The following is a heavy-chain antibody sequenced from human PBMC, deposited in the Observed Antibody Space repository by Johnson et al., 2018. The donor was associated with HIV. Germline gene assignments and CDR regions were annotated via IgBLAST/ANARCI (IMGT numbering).Heavy chain of an antibody. J-gene: IGHJ3*02. Sequence: VQLVESGGGLVKPGGSLRLSCAASGFTFSDAWMNWVRQAPGKGLEWVANIKQDGSEKYYVDSVKGRFTISRDNSKRMVCLQMTSLRAEDTAVYFCAKDRGEWELRMDALDIWGQGTMVTVSS. CDR1: GFTFSDAW. D-gene: IGHD1-26*01. CDR2: IKQDGSEK. CDR3: AKDRGEWELRMDALDI. V-gene: IGHV3-7*01.